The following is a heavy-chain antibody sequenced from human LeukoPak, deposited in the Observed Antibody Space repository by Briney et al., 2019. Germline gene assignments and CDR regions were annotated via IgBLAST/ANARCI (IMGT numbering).Heavy chain of an antibody. D-gene: IGHD4/OR15-4a*01. CDR3: ARLTDYYYMDV. CDR1: GYTFTGYY. J-gene: IGHJ6*03. Sequence: ASVKVSCKASGYTFTGYYMHWVRQAPGQGLEWMGWINPNSGGTNYGQKFQGRVTMTRDTSISTAYMELSRLRSDDTAVYYCARLTDYYYMDVWGKGTTVTVSS. CDR2: INPNSGGT. V-gene: IGHV1-2*02.